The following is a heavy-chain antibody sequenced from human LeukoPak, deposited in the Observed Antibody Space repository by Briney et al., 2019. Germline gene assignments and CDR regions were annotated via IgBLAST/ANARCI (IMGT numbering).Heavy chain of an antibody. V-gene: IGHV1-69*05. CDR3: AKLGRNSYSGSYLDY. D-gene: IGHD1-26*01. Sequence: SVKVSCKASGCTFRSYAISWVREAPGQGLEWMGRIIPIFGTANYAQRFQGRVTITTDESTSTAYMELSSLRSEDTAVYYCAKLGRNSYSGSYLDYWGQGTLVTVSS. CDR2: IIPIFGTA. CDR1: GCTFRSYA. J-gene: IGHJ4*02.